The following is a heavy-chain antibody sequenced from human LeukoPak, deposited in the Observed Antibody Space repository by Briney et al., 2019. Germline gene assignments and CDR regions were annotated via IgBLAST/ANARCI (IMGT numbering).Heavy chain of an antibody. CDR3: AKYHGENLDPNAFDY. D-gene: IGHD4-17*01. CDR2: ISGSGYST. J-gene: IGHJ4*02. V-gene: IGHV3-23*01. Sequence: GGSLRLSCAASGFTFSLYGMSWVRQAPGKGLEWVSTISGSGYSTYYADSVKGRFTISRDKSKNTLYLQMNSLRAEDTAVYYCAKYHGENLDPNAFDYWGQGTLVTVSS. CDR1: GFTFSLYG.